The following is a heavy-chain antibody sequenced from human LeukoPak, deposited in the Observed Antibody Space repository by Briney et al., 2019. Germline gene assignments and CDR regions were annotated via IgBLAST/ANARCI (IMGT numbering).Heavy chain of an antibody. D-gene: IGHD6-13*01. CDR1: RFTFSDYW. CDR2: INRDGGGT. J-gene: IGHJ3*02. CDR3: AKGKGEAAAGPDAFDI. Sequence: PGGSLRLSCAASRFTFSDYWMHWVRQAPGKGLVWVSRINRDGGGTTYADSVKGRFTISRDNAKNTVYLQMNSLRAEDTAVYYCAKGKGEAAAGPDAFDIWGQGTMVTVSS. V-gene: IGHV3-74*01.